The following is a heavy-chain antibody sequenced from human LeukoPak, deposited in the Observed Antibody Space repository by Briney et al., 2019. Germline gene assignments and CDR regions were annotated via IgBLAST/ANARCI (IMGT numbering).Heavy chain of an antibody. CDR1: GFSFSSHD. D-gene: IGHD5-24*01. V-gene: IGHV3-13*01. CDR2: IGTAGDT. Sequence: GGSLRLSCVASGFSFSSHDMHWVRQITGKGLERVSAIGTAGDTYYLDSVKGRFTISRENAENSLYLQMNSLRAGDAAIYYCVKVGRRMATRSAFDIWGQGTMVTVSS. J-gene: IGHJ3*02. CDR3: VKVGRRMATRSAFDI.